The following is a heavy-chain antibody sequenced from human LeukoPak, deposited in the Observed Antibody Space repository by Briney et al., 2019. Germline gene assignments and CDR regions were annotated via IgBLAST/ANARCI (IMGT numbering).Heavy chain of an antibody. J-gene: IGHJ3*02. CDR2: IYHSGST. Sequence: SGTLSLTCAVSGGSISSSNWWSWVRQPPGKGLEWIGEIYHSGSTNYNPSLKSRVTISVDKSKNQFSLKLGSVTAADTAVYYCARDLSPYDSSGFDIWGQGTMVTVSS. V-gene: IGHV4-4*02. D-gene: IGHD3-22*01. CDR3: ARDLSPYDSSGFDI. CDR1: GGSISSSNW.